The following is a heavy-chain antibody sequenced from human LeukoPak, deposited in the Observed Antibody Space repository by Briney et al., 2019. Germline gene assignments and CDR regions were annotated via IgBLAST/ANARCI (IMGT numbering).Heavy chain of an antibody. J-gene: IGHJ3*02. V-gene: IGHV4-59*08. CDR3: ARHPKEGPSDRSGYINAFDI. CDR2: VYYSGST. Sequence: PSETLSLTCTVSGGSISSYFWNWIRQPPGKGLEWVGFVYYSGSTNYNPSLKSRVTISQDTSKNQFSLEVTSVPAADTAVYYCARHPKEGPSDRSGYINAFDIWGQGTMVTVSS. D-gene: IGHD3-22*01. CDR1: GGSISSYF.